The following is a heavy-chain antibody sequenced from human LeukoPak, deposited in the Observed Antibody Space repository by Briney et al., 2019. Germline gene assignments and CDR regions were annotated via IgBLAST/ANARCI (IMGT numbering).Heavy chain of an antibody. CDR1: GFTFRSYS. J-gene: IGHJ4*02. CDR3: ARDLVY. CDR2: ISSGSTYI. V-gene: IGHV3-21*01. D-gene: IGHD2-8*02. Sequence: GGSLRLSCAASGFTFRSYSMNWVRQAPGKGLEWVSSISSGSTYIFYADSVKGRFTISRDNAENSLSLQMNSLRAEDTAVYYCARDLVYWGQGTLVTVSS.